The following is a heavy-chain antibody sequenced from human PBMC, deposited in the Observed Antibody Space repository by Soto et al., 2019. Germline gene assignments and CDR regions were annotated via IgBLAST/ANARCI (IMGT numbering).Heavy chain of an antibody. D-gene: IGHD3-22*01. J-gene: IGHJ5*02. CDR1: GGTFSSYA. CDR3: ATRDDYYDSSGYETVVFDP. Sequence: ASVKVSCKASGGTFSSYAISWVRQAPGQGLEWMGGIIPIFGTANYAQKFQGRVTITADESTSTAYMELSSLRSEDTAVYYCATRDDYYDSSGYETVVFDPWGQGTLVTVSS. V-gene: IGHV1-69*13. CDR2: IIPIFGTA.